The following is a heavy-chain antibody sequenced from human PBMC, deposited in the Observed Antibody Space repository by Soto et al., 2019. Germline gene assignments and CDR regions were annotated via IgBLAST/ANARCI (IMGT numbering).Heavy chain of an antibody. Sequence: SETLSLTCTVSGGSINTFYWSWVRQPAGKGLEWIGRIFSSGSTSFNPSLESRVAMSVDTSKNHFSLNLSSVTAADMAVYYCAREGSYSAYNFAHGIQLWSFDFWGRGALVTVSS. D-gene: IGHD5-18*01. V-gene: IGHV4-4*07. CDR1: GGSINTFY. CDR3: AREGSYSAYNFAHGIQLWSFDF. J-gene: IGHJ4*02. CDR2: IFSSGST.